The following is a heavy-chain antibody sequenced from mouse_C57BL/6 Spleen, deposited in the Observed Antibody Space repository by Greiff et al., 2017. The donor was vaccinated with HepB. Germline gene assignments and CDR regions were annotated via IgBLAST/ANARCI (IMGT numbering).Heavy chain of an antibody. J-gene: IGHJ4*01. V-gene: IGHV14-1*01. CDR3: TFSSGYDYAMDY. D-gene: IGHD3-1*01. CDR2: IDPEDGDT. CDR1: GFTINDYY. Sequence: EVQRVESGAELVRPGASVKLSCTASGFTINDYYMHWVKQRPEQGLEWIGRIDPEDGDTEYAPKFQGKATMTADTSSNTAYLQLSSLTSEDTAVYYCTFSSGYDYAMDYWGKGTSVTVSS.